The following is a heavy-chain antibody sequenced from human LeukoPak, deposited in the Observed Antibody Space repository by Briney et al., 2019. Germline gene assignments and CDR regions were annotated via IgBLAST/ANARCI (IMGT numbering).Heavy chain of an antibody. D-gene: IGHD3-22*01. V-gene: IGHV3-30*02. Sequence: PGGSLRLSCEASGFMFIGYGMHWVRQTPGEGLEWVAFIRYDGRHEYYTDSVKGRFTISRDNSKNTLYLQMSSLRAEDTAVYYCARAGYYDSSGYYRRDAFDIWGQGTMVTVSS. CDR3: ARAGYYDSSGYYRRDAFDI. J-gene: IGHJ3*02. CDR2: IRYDGRHE. CDR1: GFMFIGYG.